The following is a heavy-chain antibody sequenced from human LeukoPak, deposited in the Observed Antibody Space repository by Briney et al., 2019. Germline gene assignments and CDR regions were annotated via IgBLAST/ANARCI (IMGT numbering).Heavy chain of an antibody. J-gene: IGHJ4*02. Sequence: ASVKVSCKASGYTLTSDEINWVRQATGQGLKWMGWMNPNSGNTGYAQKFQGRVTMTRNTSISTAYMELSSLRSEDTAVYYCARIAWFGDDDYWGRGTLVTVSS. CDR3: ARIAWFGDDDY. CDR2: MNPNSGNT. CDR1: GYTLTSDE. D-gene: IGHD3-10*01. V-gene: IGHV1-8*01.